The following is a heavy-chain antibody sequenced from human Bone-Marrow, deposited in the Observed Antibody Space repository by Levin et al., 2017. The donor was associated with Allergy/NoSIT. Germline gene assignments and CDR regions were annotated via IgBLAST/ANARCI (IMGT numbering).Heavy chain of an antibody. J-gene: IGHJ4*02. CDR3: ARCPGVGSRWLDFDY. CDR1: GYTFTGYY. CDR2: INPNSGGT. D-gene: IGHD6-19*01. Sequence: GESLKISCKASGYTFTGYYMHWVRQAPGQGLEWMGWINPNSGGTNYAQKFQGRVTMTRDTSISTAYMELSRLRSDDTAVYYCARCPGVGSRWLDFDYWGQGTLVTVSS. V-gene: IGHV1-2*02.